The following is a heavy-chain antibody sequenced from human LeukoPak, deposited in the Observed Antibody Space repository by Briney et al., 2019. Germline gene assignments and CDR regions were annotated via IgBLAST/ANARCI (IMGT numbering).Heavy chain of an antibody. J-gene: IGHJ4*02. Sequence: GGSLRPSCAASGFTFSGYAMSWVRQAPGKGLEWVSTVSVYGGTTYYADSVKGRFTISRDNSKNTLYLQMNSLRPEDAAVYFCAKELHGSGNYAFDYWGQGTLVTVSS. D-gene: IGHD3-10*01. CDR3: AKELHGSGNYAFDY. V-gene: IGHV3-23*01. CDR2: VSVYGGTT. CDR1: GFTFSGYA.